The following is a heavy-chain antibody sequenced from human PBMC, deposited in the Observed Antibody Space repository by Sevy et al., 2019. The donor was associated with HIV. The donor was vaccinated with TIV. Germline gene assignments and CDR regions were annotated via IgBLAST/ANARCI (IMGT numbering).Heavy chain of an antibody. J-gene: IGHJ4*02. V-gene: IGHV3-23*01. Sequence: GGSLRLSCAASGFTFNTYAMSWVRQAPGKGLEWVSSITGSGDATYYAASVRGRFTISRDNSKNTVYLRTTSLGVDDTAVYYCARGGLELPLFDYWGQGTLVTVSS. D-gene: IGHD1-7*01. CDR3: ARGGLELPLFDY. CDR2: ITGSGDAT. CDR1: GFTFNTYA.